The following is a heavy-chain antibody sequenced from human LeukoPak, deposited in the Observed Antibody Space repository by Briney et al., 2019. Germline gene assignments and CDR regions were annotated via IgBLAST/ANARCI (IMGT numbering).Heavy chain of an antibody. Sequence: GRSLRLSCAASGFTFTYYAMHWVRQAPGKGLEGVSVVSNDGSNQDYTDSVKGRFIISRDDSKSTVYLQMNSLRVDDTAVYYCARDRPTYYDILTGYSHDAFDIWGQGTMVTVSS. CDR2: VSNDGSNQ. CDR3: ARDRPTYYDILTGYSHDAFDI. V-gene: IGHV3-30-3*01. J-gene: IGHJ3*02. CDR1: GFTFTYYA. D-gene: IGHD3-9*01.